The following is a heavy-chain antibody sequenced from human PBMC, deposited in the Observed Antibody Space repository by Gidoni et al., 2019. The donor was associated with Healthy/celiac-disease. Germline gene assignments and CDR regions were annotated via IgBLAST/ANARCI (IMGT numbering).Heavy chain of an antibody. D-gene: IGHD3-3*01. Sequence: QVQLQESGPGLVKPSETLSLTCTVSGGSISSYYWSWIRTPPGKGLEWIGYIYSRGSTNYNPSRKSRVTISVDTSKNQFSLKLSSVTAADTAVYYCARGNVRFLDALDGMDVWGQGTTVTVSS. V-gene: IGHV4-59*01. J-gene: IGHJ6*02. CDR1: GGSISSYY. CDR2: IYSRGST. CDR3: ARGNVRFLDALDGMDV.